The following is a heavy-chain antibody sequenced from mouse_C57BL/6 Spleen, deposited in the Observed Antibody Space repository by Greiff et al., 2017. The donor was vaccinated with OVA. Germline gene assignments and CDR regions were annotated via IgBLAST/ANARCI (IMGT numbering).Heavy chain of an antibody. CDR3: AFYYGYEAYYFDY. J-gene: IGHJ2*01. CDR1: GFNINDYY. CDR2: IDPEDGET. Sequence: VQLQQSGAELVKPGASVKLSCTASGFNINDYYMHWVQQRPEQGLEWIGRIDPEDGETKYAPKFQGKATITADTSSNTAYLQLSSLTSEDTAVYYCAFYYGYEAYYFDYWGQGTTLTVSS. D-gene: IGHD2-2*01. V-gene: IGHV14-2*01.